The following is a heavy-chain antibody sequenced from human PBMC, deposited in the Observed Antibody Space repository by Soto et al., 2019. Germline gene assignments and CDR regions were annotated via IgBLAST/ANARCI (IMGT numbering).Heavy chain of an antibody. V-gene: IGHV3-74*03. D-gene: IGHD3-22*01. J-gene: IGHJ4*02. Sequence: EVQLVESGGGLVQPGGSLTLSCAASGFTFSSYWMHWVRQAPGTGLVWVSRLKSDGSGTMYADSVKGRFTISRDNAKTTLYLKMNSLRADDTAVYYCVRGDGDYYDGNGYLGRHWGQGTLVTFSS. CDR3: VRGDGDYYDGNGYLGRH. CDR1: GFTFSSYW. CDR2: LKSDGSGT.